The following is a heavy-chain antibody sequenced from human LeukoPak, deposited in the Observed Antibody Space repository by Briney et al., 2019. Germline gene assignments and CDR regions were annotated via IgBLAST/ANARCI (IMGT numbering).Heavy chain of an antibody. D-gene: IGHD1-1*01. CDR3: VRYGRRANDQPVDV. J-gene: IGHJ3*01. CDR2: IRSTANGYAT. CDR1: GFTFSGSA. V-gene: IGHV3-73*01. Sequence: PGGSLRLSCAASGFTFSGSALHWVRQASGTGQERVGRIRSTANGYATAYAASVKGRFTISRDDSKNTAYLQMDSLKTEDTAVYYCVRYGRRANDQPVDVWGQGTMVTVSS.